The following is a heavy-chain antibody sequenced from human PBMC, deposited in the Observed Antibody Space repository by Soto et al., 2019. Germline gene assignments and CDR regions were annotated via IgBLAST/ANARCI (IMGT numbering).Heavy chain of an antibody. J-gene: IGHJ3*02. D-gene: IGHD5-18*01. Sequence: VQLVESGGGLVQPGRSLRLSCAASGFTFSSYGMHWVRQAPGKGLEWVAVICYDGSNKYYADSVTGRFTISRDNSKNTLYLQMSCPRDEDTTVYYCARGFPWRQICGNNVFDIWGQETMVTVSA. CDR1: GFTFSSYG. CDR2: ICYDGSNK. CDR3: ARGFPWRQICGNNVFDI. V-gene: IGHV3-33*01.